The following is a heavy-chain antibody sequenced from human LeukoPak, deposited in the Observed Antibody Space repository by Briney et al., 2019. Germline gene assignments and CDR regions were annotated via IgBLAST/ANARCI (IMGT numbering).Heavy chain of an antibody. V-gene: IGHV3-21*01. CDR3: ARDLRWQQLDAFDI. Sequence: GGSLRLSCAASGLTSSSYSTNWVRQAPGEGLEWVSSISSSSSYIYYADSVKGRFTISRDNAKNSLYLQMNSLRAEDTAVYYCARDLRWQQLDAFDIWGQGTMVTVSS. J-gene: IGHJ3*02. CDR2: ISSSSSYI. CDR1: GLTSSSYS. D-gene: IGHD6-13*01.